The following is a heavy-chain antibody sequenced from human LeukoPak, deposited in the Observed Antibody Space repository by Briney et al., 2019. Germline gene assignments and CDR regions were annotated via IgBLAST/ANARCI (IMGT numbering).Heavy chain of an antibody. CDR3: ARQSYDSSDYYYFDY. J-gene: IGHJ4*02. V-gene: IGHV4-39*01. CDR2: IYYSGST. D-gene: IGHD3-22*01. Sequence: SETLSLTCTVSGGSISSSGYYWGWNRRPPGRGLQWIGSIYYSGSTYYNPSLKSRVIVSVDTSKNQFSLKLSSVTAADTAVYYCARQSYDSSDYYYFDYWGQGTLVTVSS. CDR1: GGSISSSGYY.